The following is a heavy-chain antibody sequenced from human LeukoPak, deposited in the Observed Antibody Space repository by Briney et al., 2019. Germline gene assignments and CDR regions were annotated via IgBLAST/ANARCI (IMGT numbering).Heavy chain of an antibody. CDR3: ASQVIAAAGDY. CDR2: INHSGST. CDR1: GGSFSGYY. V-gene: IGHV4-34*01. J-gene: IGHJ4*02. D-gene: IGHD6-13*01. Sequence: SETLSLTCAVYGGSFSGYYWSWIRQPPGKGLEWIGEINHSGSTNYNPSLKSRVTISVDTSKNQFSLELSSVTAADTAVYYCASQVIAAAGDYWGQGTLVTVSS.